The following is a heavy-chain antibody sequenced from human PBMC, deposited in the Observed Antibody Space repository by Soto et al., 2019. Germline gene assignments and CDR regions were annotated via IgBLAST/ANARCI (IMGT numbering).Heavy chain of an antibody. Sequence: SETLSLTCTVSGGSISSYYWSWIRQPPGKGLEWIGYIYYSGSTYYNPSLKSRVTISVDTSKNQFSLKLSSVTAADTAVYYCARDIVLVPAAMVLGGFDPWGQGTLVTVSS. V-gene: IGHV4-30-4*01. CDR2: IYYSGST. D-gene: IGHD2-2*01. CDR3: ARDIVLVPAAMVLGGFDP. CDR1: GGSISSYY. J-gene: IGHJ5*02.